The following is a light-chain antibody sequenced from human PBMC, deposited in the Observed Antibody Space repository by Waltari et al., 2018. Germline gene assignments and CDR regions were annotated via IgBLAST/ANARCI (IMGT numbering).Light chain of an antibody. CDR3: HQGNYYPYS. CDR2: YAN. CDR1: QDISTY. V-gene: IGKV1-17*01. J-gene: IGKJ2*03. Sequence: IQMSQSPSSLSASVGDRVTITCRASQDISTYLNWFQQKPGKAPKLLIYYANKLLRGVPPRFTGSGSGTEFTLTISSLQPEDFASYYCHQGNYYPYSFGQGTTVEIK.